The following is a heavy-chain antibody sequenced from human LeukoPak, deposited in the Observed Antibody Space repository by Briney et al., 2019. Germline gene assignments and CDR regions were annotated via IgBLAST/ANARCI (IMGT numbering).Heavy chain of an antibody. D-gene: IGHD1-26*01. J-gene: IGHJ4*02. V-gene: IGHV1-18*01. Sequence: GESLKISCKGSGYTFTSYGISWVRQAPGQGLEWMGWISAYNGNTNYAQKLQGRVTMTTDTSTSTAYMELRSLRSDDTAVYYCARVWIVGAIDEWLGVFDYWGQGTLVTVSS. CDR3: ARVWIVGAIDEWLGVFDY. CDR2: ISAYNGNT. CDR1: GYTFTSYG.